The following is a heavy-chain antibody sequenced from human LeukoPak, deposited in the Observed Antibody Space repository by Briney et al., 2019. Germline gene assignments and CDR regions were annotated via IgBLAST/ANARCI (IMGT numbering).Heavy chain of an antibody. CDR2: ISYDGSNK. CDR3: ARGRIAAAGTGDY. Sequence: GGSLRLSCAASGFTFSSYAMHWVRQAPGKGLEWVAVISYDGSNKYYADSVKGRFTISRDNSKNTLYLQMNSLRAEDTAVYYCARGRIAAAGTGDYWGQGTLVTVSS. J-gene: IGHJ4*02. CDR1: GFTFSSYA. V-gene: IGHV3-30-3*01. D-gene: IGHD6-13*01.